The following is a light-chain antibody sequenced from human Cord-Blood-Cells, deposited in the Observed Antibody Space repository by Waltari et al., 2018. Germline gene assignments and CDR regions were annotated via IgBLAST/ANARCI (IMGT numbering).Light chain of an antibody. CDR3: QQSYSTPLT. V-gene: IGKV1-39*01. CDR2: AAS. Sequence: DIQMTQSPSSLSASVGDRVTITCRASQSISSYLNWYQQKPGKAPKRLIYAASSLQSGVASRFSGSGSGTDFTLTISSLQPEDFATYYCQQSYSTPLTFGGGTKVEIK. J-gene: IGKJ4*01. CDR1: QSISSY.